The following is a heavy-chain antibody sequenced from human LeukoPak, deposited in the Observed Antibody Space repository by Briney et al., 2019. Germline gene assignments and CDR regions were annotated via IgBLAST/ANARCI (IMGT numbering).Heavy chain of an antibody. V-gene: IGHV3-30*02. CDR2: IRYDGNNK. CDR1: GFTFSSYG. J-gene: IGHJ4*02. CDR3: ASKSLYYFDH. Sequence: GGSLRLSCAASGFTFSSYGMHWVRQAPGKGLEWVAVIRYDGNNKYYADSVRGRFTISRDNSKNTLYLQMNSLRADDTAVYYCASKSLYYFDHWGQGTLVTVSS.